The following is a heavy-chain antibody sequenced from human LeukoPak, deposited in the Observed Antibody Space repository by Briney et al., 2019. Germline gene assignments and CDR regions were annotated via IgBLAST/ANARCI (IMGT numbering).Heavy chain of an antibody. CDR3: ASEAYYYDSSGYYLGSLDY. D-gene: IGHD3-22*01. J-gene: IGHJ4*02. Sequence: GGSLRLSCAASGFTFSSYSMNWVRQAPGKGLEWVSSISSSSSYIYCADSVKGRFTISRDNAKNSLYLQMNSLRAEDTAVYYCASEAYYYDSSGYYLGSLDYWGQGTLVTVSS. CDR1: GFTFSSYS. CDR2: ISSSSSYI. V-gene: IGHV3-21*01.